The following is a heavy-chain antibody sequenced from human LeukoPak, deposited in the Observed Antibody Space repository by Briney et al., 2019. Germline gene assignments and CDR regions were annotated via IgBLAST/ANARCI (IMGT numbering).Heavy chain of an antibody. V-gene: IGHV4-34*01. D-gene: IGHD5-18*01. Sequence: SETLSLTCAVYGGSFSGYYWSWIRQPPGKGLEWIGEINHSGSTNYNPSLKSRVTISVDTSKNQFSLKLSSVTAADTAVYYCASGQTDSYGYTGFDYWGQGTLVTISS. CDR1: GGSFSGYY. CDR3: ASGQTDSYGYTGFDY. J-gene: IGHJ4*02. CDR2: INHSGST.